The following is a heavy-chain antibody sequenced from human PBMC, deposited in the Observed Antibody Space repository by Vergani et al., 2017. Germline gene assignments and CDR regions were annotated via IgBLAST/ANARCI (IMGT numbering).Heavy chain of an antibody. Sequence: VQLEESGGGVIQPGGSVRLSCAASGFTFSACPMTWVRQAPGKGLEWVSAISARYPSTYYADSVKGRFTISRDNSKNMLYLQMNSLRAEDTAVYYCAVSYSSSWSYYYYYMDVWGKGTTVTVSS. CDR3: AVSYSSSWSYYYYYMDV. CDR2: ISARYPST. D-gene: IGHD6-13*01. CDR1: GFTFSACP. V-gene: IGHV3-23*04. J-gene: IGHJ6*03.